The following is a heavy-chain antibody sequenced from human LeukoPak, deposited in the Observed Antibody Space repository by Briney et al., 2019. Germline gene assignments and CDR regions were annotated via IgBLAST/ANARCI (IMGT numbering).Heavy chain of an antibody. CDR1: GFSFSDFY. CDR2: INYSGST. J-gene: IGHJ5*02. D-gene: IGHD2-2*01. Sequence: GSLRLSCAASGFSFSDFYMSWIRQAPGKGLEWIGEINYSGSTNYNPSLKSRVTISVDTSKNQFSLKLSSVTAADTAVYYCARGSYCSSTSCYYNWFDPWGQGTLVTVSS. CDR3: ARGSYCSSTSCYYNWFDP. V-gene: IGHV4-34*01.